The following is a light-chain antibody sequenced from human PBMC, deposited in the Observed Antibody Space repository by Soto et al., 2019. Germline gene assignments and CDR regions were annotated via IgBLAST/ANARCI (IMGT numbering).Light chain of an antibody. CDR2: EVT. Sequence: QSALTQPASVSGSPGQSIAISCTGTFSDVGGYDYVSWYQQHPDKAPKLMIYEVTERHSGVSNRFSGSKSGNTASLTISGLQPEDEADYYCSSHTSGSTRVFGSGTKLTVL. V-gene: IGLV2-14*01. CDR3: SSHTSGSTRV. J-gene: IGLJ1*01. CDR1: FSDVGGYDY.